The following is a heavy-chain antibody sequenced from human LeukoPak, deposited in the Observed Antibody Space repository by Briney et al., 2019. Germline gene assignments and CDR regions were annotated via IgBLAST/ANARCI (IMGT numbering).Heavy chain of an antibody. J-gene: IGHJ2*01. CDR2: ISSTGST. Sequence: SQTLSLTCTVSGASISSHYWSWIRQPPGKGLEWIGYISSTGSTNYNSSLRSRVTISVDTSKNQFSLRLSSATAADRAVYYCARGYSYGYRFDLWGRGTLVTVSS. V-gene: IGHV4-59*11. CDR3: ARGYSYGYRFDL. D-gene: IGHD5-18*01. CDR1: GASISSHY.